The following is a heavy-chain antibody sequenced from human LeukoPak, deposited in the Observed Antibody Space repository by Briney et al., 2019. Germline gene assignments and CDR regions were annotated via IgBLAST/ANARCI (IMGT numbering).Heavy chain of an antibody. CDR1: GGSISSYY. Sequence: TSETLSLTCTVSGGSISSYYWSWIRQPPGKGLEWIGYIYYSGSTNYNPSLKSRVTISVDTSKNQFSLKLSSVTAADTAVYYCAGARDYYDSSGSIDYWGQGTLVTVSS. D-gene: IGHD3-22*01. J-gene: IGHJ4*02. CDR2: IYYSGST. V-gene: IGHV4-59*01. CDR3: AGARDYYDSSGSIDY.